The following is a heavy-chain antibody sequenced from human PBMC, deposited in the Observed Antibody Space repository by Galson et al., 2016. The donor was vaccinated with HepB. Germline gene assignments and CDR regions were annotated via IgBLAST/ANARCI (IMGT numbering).Heavy chain of an antibody. J-gene: IGHJ4*02. CDR2: IPYDGRDI. CDR3: ARETQFGGNPFYFDS. V-gene: IGHV3-30*04. CDR1: GFNFNYYA. D-gene: IGHD4-23*01. Sequence: SLRLSCAASGFNFNYYAVNWVRQAPGKGLEWVAVIPYDGRDIYYADSVKGRFTISRDNSKNMLYLQMNNLRPEDTAIYYCARETQFGGNPFYFDSWGQGTLVTVSS.